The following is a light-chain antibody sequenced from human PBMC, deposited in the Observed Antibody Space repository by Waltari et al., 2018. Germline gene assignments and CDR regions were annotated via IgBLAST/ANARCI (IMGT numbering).Light chain of an antibody. CDR2: DAY. Sequence: EIVLTQSPATLSLSPGARATSSCRASPNVSSYLSWYQQNHGQAPRLLIYDAYNRATGIAVRFSGSGSGTGLDLTIKSIEPEDVAVYYCQQRRNWPPPITFGQGTRLEIK. CDR3: QQRRNWPPPIT. V-gene: IGKV3-11*01. J-gene: IGKJ5*01. CDR1: PNVSSY.